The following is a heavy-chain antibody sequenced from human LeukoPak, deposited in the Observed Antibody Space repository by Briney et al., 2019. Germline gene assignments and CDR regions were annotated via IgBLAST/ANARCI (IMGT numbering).Heavy chain of an antibody. D-gene: IGHD2-15*01. Sequence: GGSLRLSCGGSGFTFRSYAMSWVRQPPGKGLEWVSAISGSGTDTFYANSVKGRFTISRDNPKNTLYLQMNSLIAEDTAVYYCAKGGGSSCYSPSDYWGQGTLVTVSS. V-gene: IGHV3-23*01. CDR1: GFTFRSYA. CDR3: AKGGGSSCYSPSDY. CDR2: ISGSGTDT. J-gene: IGHJ4*02.